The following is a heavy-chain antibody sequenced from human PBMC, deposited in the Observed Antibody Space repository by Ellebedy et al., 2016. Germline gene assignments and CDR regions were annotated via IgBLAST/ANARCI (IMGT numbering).Heavy chain of an antibody. CDR3: ARRSGATGPFDY. Sequence: GESLKISCKGSGDSFSKYWIGWVRQMPGKGLEWLGTIYPGDSDTRYRPSFQGQVTISADKSVSTAYLQWSSLKASDTAMYYCARRSGATGPFDYWGQGTLVTVSS. V-gene: IGHV5-51*01. CDR1: GDSFSKYW. D-gene: IGHD1-26*01. CDR2: IYPGDSDT. J-gene: IGHJ4*02.